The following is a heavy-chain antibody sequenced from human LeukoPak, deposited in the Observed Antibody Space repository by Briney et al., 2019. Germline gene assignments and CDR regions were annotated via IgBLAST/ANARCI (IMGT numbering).Heavy chain of an antibody. D-gene: IGHD6-13*01. CDR3: ARDSPVAAAGTTGAYYYYYGMDV. J-gene: IGHJ6*02. CDR2: ISSSGSTI. V-gene: IGHV3-11*01. Sequence: PGGSLRLSCAASGFTFSDHYMSWIRQAPGKGLEWVSYISSSGSTIYYADSVKGRFTISRDNAKNSLYLQMNSLRAEDTAVYYCARDSPVAAAGTTGAYYYYYGMDVWGQGTTVTVSS. CDR1: GFTFSDHY.